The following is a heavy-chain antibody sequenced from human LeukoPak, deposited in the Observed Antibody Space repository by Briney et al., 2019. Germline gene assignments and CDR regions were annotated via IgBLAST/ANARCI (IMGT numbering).Heavy chain of an antibody. CDR1: GYTSTSYG. D-gene: IGHD3-22*01. CDR3: ARGMYYYDSSGYYYLDC. J-gene: IGHJ4*02. Sequence: SVKVSCKASGYTSTSYGISWVRQAPGQGLEWMGWINAYNGNTNYAQKLQGRVTMTTDTSTSTAYMELRSLKSDDTAVYYCARGMYYYDSSGYYYLDCWGQGTLVTVSS. CDR2: INAYNGNT. V-gene: IGHV1-18*01.